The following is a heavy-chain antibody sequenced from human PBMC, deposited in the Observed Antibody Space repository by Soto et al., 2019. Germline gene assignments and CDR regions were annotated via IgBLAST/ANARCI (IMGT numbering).Heavy chain of an antibody. CDR3: ARDRTDSGYYTNWLDP. Sequence: SVKVSFKASGGTFGSDAITWVRQAPGQGLEWVGRIIPIFGTTNYAQNLQGRVTISADKSTLTSYMELHSLTSDDTALYYCARDRTDSGYYTNWLDPWGQGTQVTVSS. CDR2: IIPIFGTT. CDR1: GGTFGSDA. V-gene: IGHV1-69*06. D-gene: IGHD3-22*01. J-gene: IGHJ5*02.